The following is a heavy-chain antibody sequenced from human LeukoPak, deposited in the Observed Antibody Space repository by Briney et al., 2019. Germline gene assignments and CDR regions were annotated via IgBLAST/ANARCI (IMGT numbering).Heavy chain of an antibody. D-gene: IGHD2-2*02. J-gene: IGHJ4*02. CDR3: ARVVPAAIGGGYFDY. CDR2: ISAYNGNT. CDR1: GYTFTSYG. Sequence: GASVKVSCKASGYTFTSYGISWVRQAPGQGLEWMGWISAYNGNTNYAQKLQGRVTMTTDTSTSTAYMELRSLRSEDTAVCYCARVVPAAIGGGYFDYWGQGTLVTVSS. V-gene: IGHV1-18*01.